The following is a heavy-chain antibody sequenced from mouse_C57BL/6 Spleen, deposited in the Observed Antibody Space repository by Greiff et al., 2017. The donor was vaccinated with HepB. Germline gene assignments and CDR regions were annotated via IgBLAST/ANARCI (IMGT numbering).Heavy chain of an antibody. CDR3: ARERDGMYAMDY. V-gene: IGHV1-61*01. D-gene: IGHD3-3*01. Sequence: QVQLQQPGAELVRPGSSVKLSCKASGCTFTSYWMDWVKQRPGQGLEWIGNIYPSDSETHYNQKFKDKATLTVDKSSSTAYMQLSSLTSEDSAVYYGARERDGMYAMDYWGQGTSVTVSS. CDR2: IYPSDSET. J-gene: IGHJ4*01. CDR1: GCTFTSYW.